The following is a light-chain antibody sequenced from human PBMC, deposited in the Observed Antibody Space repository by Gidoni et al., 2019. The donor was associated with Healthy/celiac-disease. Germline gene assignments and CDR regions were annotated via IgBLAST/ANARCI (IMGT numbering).Light chain of an antibody. Sequence: EIVLTQSPGTLSLSPGERATLSCRASQSVSTTYLAWYQQKRGQAPRLLIYGASTRATGIPDSFSGSGSATDFTLTISRLEPEDLAVYYCQEYGTSRTFGQXTKVEVK. CDR2: GAS. CDR3: QEYGTSRT. V-gene: IGKV3-20*01. J-gene: IGKJ1*01. CDR1: QSVSTTY.